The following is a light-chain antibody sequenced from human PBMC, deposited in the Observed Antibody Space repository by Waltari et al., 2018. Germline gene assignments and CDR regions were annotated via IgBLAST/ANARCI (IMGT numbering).Light chain of an antibody. J-gene: IGLJ3*02. CDR1: SGSLSTTSY. CDR2: KAN. V-gene: IGLV8-61*01. CDR3: ALYMGSGSWV. Sequence: QTVVTQEPSLSVSPGGTVTLTCALSSGSLSTTSYATWYQQTPGQAPRTLVYKANARSSGVPDRFSGSIRGNTAALTITGAQADDESDYYCALYMGSGSWVFGGGTRLTVL.